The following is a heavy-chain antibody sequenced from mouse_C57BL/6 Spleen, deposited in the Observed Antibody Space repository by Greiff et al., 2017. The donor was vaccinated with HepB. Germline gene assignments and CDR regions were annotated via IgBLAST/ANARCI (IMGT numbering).Heavy chain of an antibody. CDR1: GYTFTDHT. D-gene: IGHD1-1*01. J-gene: IGHJ1*03. CDR3: ARESFPYYGSSHWYFEV. V-gene: IGHV1-78*01. CDR2: IYPRDGST. Sequence: VQLQQSDAELVKPGASVKISCKVSGYTFTDHTIHWMKQRPEQGLEWIGYIYPRDGSTKYNEKFKGKATLTADKSSSTAYMQLNSLTSEDSAVYCCARESFPYYGSSHWYFEVWGTGTTVTVAS.